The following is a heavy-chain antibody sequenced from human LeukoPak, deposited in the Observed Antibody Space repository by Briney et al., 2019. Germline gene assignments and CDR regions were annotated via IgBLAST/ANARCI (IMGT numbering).Heavy chain of an antibody. J-gene: IGHJ4*02. CDR2: IYYSGST. D-gene: IGHD1-1*01. Sequence: SETLSLTCTVSGSSISSYYWIWIRQPPGKGLEWIGYIYYSGSTNYNPSLKSRVTISVDTSKNQFSLKLSSVTAADTAVYYCARDLVPGTTGYWGQGTLVTVSS. V-gene: IGHV4-59*01. CDR3: ARDLVPGTTGY. CDR1: GSSISSYY.